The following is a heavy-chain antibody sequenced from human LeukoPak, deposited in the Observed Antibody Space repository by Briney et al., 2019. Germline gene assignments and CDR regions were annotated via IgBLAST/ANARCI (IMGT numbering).Heavy chain of an antibody. V-gene: IGHV1-2*02. Sequence: ASVKVSCKASGYTFTGYYMHWVRQAPGRGLEWMGWINPDSGGTIYAQNFQGRVTMTRDTSISTAYMELSSLRSGDTAVYYCARDLGDTYGSVGDFDYWGQGTLVTVSS. CDR1: GYTFTGYY. D-gene: IGHD3-10*01. CDR3: ARDLGDTYGSVGDFDY. J-gene: IGHJ4*02. CDR2: INPDSGGT.